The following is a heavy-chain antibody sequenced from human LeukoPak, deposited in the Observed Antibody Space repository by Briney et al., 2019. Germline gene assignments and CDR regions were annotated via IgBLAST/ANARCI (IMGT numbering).Heavy chain of an antibody. CDR1: GFTFSSYG. CDR2: IRYDGSNK. CDR3: ARDLLTPIVGATGYYYYYMDV. Sequence: GGSLRLSCAASGFTFSSYGMHWVRQAPGKGLEWVAFIRYDGSNKYYADSVKGRFTISRDNSKNTLYLQMNSLRAEDTAVYYCARDLLTPIVGATGYYYYYMDVWGKGTTVTVSS. J-gene: IGHJ6*03. V-gene: IGHV3-30*02. D-gene: IGHD1-26*01.